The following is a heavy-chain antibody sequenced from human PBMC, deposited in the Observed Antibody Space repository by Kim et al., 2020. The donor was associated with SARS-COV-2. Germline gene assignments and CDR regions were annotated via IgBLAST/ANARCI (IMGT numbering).Heavy chain of an antibody. V-gene: IGHV1-18*01. Sequence: ASVKVSCKASGYTFTSYGISWVRQAPGQGLEWMGWISAYNGNTNYAQKLQGRVTMTTDTSTSTAYMELRSLRSDDTAVYYCARDPVDIVATIKRITGYSSSWFYDYWGQGTLVTVSS. CDR2: ISAYNGNT. J-gene: IGHJ4*02. CDR3: ARDPVDIVATIKRITGYSSSWFYDY. D-gene: IGHD5-12*01. CDR1: GYTFTSYG.